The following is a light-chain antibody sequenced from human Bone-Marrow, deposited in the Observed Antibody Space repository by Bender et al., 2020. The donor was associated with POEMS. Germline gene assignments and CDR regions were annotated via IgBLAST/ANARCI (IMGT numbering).Light chain of an antibody. CDR3: CSYAGSRTYV. V-gene: IGLV2-23*02. J-gene: IGLJ1*01. CDR2: DVT. Sequence: QSALTQPASVSGSPGQSITVSCTASSGDIGTYKHVSWYQQHPGKAPKLMIYDVTYRPSGVSNRFSGSKSGSTASLTISGLQAEDEADYYCCSYAGSRTYVFGSGTSVTVL. CDR1: SGDIGTYKH.